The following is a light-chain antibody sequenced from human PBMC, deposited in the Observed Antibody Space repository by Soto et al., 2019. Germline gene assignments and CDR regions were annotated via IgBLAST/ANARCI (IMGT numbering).Light chain of an antibody. CDR3: SSYTSSSTLV. V-gene: IGLV2-14*01. Sequence: QSALTQPASVSGSPGQSITISCTGTSSDVGGYNYVSWYQQHPGKAPKLMIYDVSNRPSGVSNRFSGFKSGNTASLTISGLQAEDEADYYCSSYTSSSTLVFSGGTKLTVL. CDR1: SSDVGGYNY. J-gene: IGLJ2*01. CDR2: DVS.